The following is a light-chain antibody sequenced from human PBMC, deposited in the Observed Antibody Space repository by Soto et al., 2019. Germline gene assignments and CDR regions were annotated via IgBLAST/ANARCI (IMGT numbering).Light chain of an antibody. CDR1: QSVSSN. V-gene: IGKV3-15*01. CDR2: GAS. J-gene: IGKJ5*01. CDR3: QQYNNWPLAIT. Sequence: EIVMTQSPATLSVSPGERATLSCRASQSVSSNLAWYQQKPGQAPRLLIYGASTRATGIPARFSGSGSGTEFTLTISSLQPEDVAVDYCQQYNNWPLAITFGQGTRLEIK.